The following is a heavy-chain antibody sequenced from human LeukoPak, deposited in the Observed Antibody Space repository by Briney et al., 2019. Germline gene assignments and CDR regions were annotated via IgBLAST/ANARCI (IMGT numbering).Heavy chain of an antibody. CDR1: GFTFSSYS. Sequence: GGFLRLSRAVSGFTFSSYSMNWVRQAPGKGLEWVSSISSSSSYIHYADSVKGRFTISRDNSKNTLYLQMNSLRAEDTAVYYCAKIVSSLASGYYDSSGYHYWGQGTLVTVPS. J-gene: IGHJ4*02. V-gene: IGHV3-21*04. CDR3: AKIVSSLASGYYDSSGYHY. D-gene: IGHD3-22*01. CDR2: ISSSSSYI.